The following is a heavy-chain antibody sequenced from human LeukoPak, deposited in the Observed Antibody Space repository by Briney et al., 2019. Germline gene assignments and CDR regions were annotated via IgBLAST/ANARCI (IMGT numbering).Heavy chain of an antibody. D-gene: IGHD2-2*01. Sequence: NPGGSLRLSCAASGFTSSDYYMSWIRQAPGKGLEWVSYISSSGSTIYYADSVKGRFTISRDNAKNSLYLQMNSLRAEDTAVYYCARDDCSSTSCRNWFDPWGQGTLVTVSS. CDR3: ARDDCSSTSCRNWFDP. J-gene: IGHJ5*02. V-gene: IGHV3-11*01. CDR1: GFTSSDYY. CDR2: ISSSGSTI.